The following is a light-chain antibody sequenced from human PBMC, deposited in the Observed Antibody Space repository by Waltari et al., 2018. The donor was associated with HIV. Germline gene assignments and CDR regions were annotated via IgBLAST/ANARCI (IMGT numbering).Light chain of an antibody. J-gene: IGLJ3*02. CDR3: NSYTSISTWV. CDR1: SSDVGSYSY. Sequence: QSALTQPAYVSGSPGQSITISCTGSSSDVGSYSYVSWYQQHPGKAPKLMIYEVSNRPAGVSHRFSGSKSGNTASLTISGLQPEDEADYYCNSYTSISTWVFGGGTKLTVL. CDR2: EVS. V-gene: IGLV2-14*01.